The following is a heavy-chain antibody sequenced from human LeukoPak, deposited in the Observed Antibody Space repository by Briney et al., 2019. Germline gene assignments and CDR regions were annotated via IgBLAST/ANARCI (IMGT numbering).Heavy chain of an antibody. CDR2: ISAGGGTP. J-gene: IGHJ3*02. V-gene: IGHV3-23*01. CDR3: ARDGYNYTSRDNDGFDM. CDR1: GFTFSSYS. Sequence: GGSLRLSCAASGFTFSSYSMNWVRQAPGKGLEWVSAISAGGGTPIYAESLKGRFTISSDNSQNTLYLQMNSLRGEHTALYYCARDGYNYTSRDNDGFDMWGQGTMVTVSP. D-gene: IGHD5-24*01.